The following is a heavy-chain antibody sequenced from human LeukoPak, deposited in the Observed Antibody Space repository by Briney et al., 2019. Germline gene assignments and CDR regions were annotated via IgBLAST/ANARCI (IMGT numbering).Heavy chain of an antibody. CDR3: ARDPEGVVPAASFDY. D-gene: IGHD2-2*01. CDR2: ISYDGSNK. V-gene: IGHV3-30-3*01. Sequence: GRSLRLSCAASGFTFSIYAMHWVRQAPGKGLEWVAVISYDGSNKYYADSVKGRFTISRDNSKNTLYLQMNSLRAEDTAVYYCARDPEGVVPAASFDYWGQGTLVTVSS. CDR1: GFTFSIYA. J-gene: IGHJ4*02.